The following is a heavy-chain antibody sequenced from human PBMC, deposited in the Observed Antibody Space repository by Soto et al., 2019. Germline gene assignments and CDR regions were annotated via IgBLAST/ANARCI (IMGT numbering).Heavy chain of an antibody. CDR2: IYYSGNT. V-gene: IGHV4-31*03. D-gene: IGHD2-21*02. J-gene: IGHJ6*02. CDR1: GGSISSGGYY. CDR3: ARVCGGDCHYGMDV. Sequence: QVQLQASGPGLVKPSQTLSLTCTVSGGSISSGGYYWSWIRQHPGKGLEWIGYIYYSGNTYYNPSLKSRLTISGDTSKNQFSLKLSSVTAADTAVYYCARVCGGDCHYGMDVWGQGTTVTVSS.